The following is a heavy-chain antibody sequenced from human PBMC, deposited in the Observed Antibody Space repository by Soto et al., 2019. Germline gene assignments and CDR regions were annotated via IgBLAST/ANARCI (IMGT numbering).Heavy chain of an antibody. CDR1: GGTISSSSYY. D-gene: IGHD2-2*01. V-gene: IGHV4-39*01. CDR2: IYYSGST. J-gene: IGHJ4*02. Sequence: SETLSLTCTVSGGTISSSSYYWGWIRQPPGKGLEWIGGIYYSGSTYYNPSLKSRVTVSVDTSKNQFSLKLSSVTAADTAVYYCARVVVVPAAMPYYFDYWGQGTLVTVSS. CDR3: ARVVVVPAAMPYYFDY.